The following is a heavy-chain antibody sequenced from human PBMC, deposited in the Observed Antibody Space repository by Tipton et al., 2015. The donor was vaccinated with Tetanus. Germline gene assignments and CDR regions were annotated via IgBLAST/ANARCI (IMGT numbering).Heavy chain of an antibody. CDR2: IKQDGSEK. Sequence: SLRLSCAASGFTFSSYWMSWVRQAPGKGLEWVANIKQDGSEKYYVDSVKGRFTISRDNAKNSLYLQMNSLRAEDTAVYYCASTEGDYFDTSGYSDFWGQGTLVTVSS. D-gene: IGHD3-22*01. CDR1: GFTFSSYW. V-gene: IGHV3-7*01. J-gene: IGHJ4*02. CDR3: ASTEGDYFDTSGYSDF.